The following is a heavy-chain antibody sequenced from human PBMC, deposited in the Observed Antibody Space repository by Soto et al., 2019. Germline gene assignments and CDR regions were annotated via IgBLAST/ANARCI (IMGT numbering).Heavy chain of an antibody. CDR1: GGSISSSSYY. V-gene: IGHV4-39*01. CDR3: ARLGGLGYCSSTSGLNFDY. J-gene: IGHJ4*02. D-gene: IGHD2-2*01. CDR2: IDYSGST. Sequence: QLQLQESGPGLVKPSETLSLTCTVSGGSISSSSYYWGWIRQPPGKGLEWIGSIDYSGSTYYNPSLKSRVTLSVDTSKNQSSLKLSSVTAADTAVYYCARLGGLGYCSSTSGLNFDYWGQGTLVTVSS.